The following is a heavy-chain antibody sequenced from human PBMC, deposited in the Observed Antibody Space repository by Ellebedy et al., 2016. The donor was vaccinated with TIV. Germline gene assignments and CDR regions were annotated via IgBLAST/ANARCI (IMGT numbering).Heavy chain of an antibody. J-gene: IGHJ4*02. CDR2: ISADNTYT. CDR3: GRVLDPNWPNNVDY. V-gene: IGHV1-18*01. D-gene: IGHD7-27*01. Sequence: AASVKVSCKASVYTFILYGISCVRQAPGQGLDWMGWISADNTYTHYAQTLQGRVTMTADTSTSTAYMELRSLRSDDTAVYYCGRVLDPNWPNNVDYWGQGTLVTVSS. CDR1: VYTFILYG.